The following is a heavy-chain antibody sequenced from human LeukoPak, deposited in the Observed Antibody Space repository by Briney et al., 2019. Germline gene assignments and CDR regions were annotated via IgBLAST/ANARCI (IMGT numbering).Heavy chain of an antibody. Sequence: GGSLRLSCAASGFTFSSYWVSRVRQAPGKGLEWVANIKQDGSEKYYVDSVKGRFTISRDNAKNSLYLQMNSLRAEDTAVYYCARDYTYYDILTGYPYWYFDLWGRGTLVTVSS. CDR1: GFTFSSYW. J-gene: IGHJ2*01. CDR2: IKQDGSEK. CDR3: ARDYTYYDILTGYPYWYFDL. V-gene: IGHV3-7*01. D-gene: IGHD3-9*01.